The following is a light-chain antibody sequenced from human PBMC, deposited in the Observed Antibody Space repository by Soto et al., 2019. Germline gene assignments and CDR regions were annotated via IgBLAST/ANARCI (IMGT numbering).Light chain of an antibody. V-gene: IGLV3-21*02. J-gene: IGLJ1*01. CDR3: QVWDTSSDQGV. Sequence: SYELTQPPSVSVAPGQTATVTCGGNNVGSKSVHWYQQKPGQAPVLVVDDDSDRPSGIPERFSGSNSGNTATLTISRVEAGDEADYYCQVWDTSSDQGVFGTGTKVTVL. CDR1: NVGSKS. CDR2: DDS.